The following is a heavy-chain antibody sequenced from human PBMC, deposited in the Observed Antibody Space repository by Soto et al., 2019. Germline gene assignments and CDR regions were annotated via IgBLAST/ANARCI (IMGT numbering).Heavy chain of an antibody. CDR1: DGSSISRSYY. CDR2: IYYSGST. J-gene: IGHJ4*02. CDR3: ASFRIAAAGPSFDY. Sequence: LLTLSLTCTVADGSSISRSYYCIRKHKPPGKGLEWIGYIYYSGSTYYNPSLKSRVTISVDTSKNQFSLKLSSVTAADTAVYYCASFRIAAAGPSFDYWGQGTLVTVSS. D-gene: IGHD6-13*01. V-gene: IGHV4-39*01.